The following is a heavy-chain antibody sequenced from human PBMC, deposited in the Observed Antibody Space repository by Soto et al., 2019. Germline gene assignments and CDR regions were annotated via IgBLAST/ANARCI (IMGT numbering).Heavy chain of an antibody. V-gene: IGHV4-34*01. CDR2: INHSGST. CDR1: GGSFSGYY. D-gene: IGHD6-13*01. CDR3: ARGKQQLVPPVGWFDP. Sequence: QVQLQQWGAGLLKPSETLSLTCAVYGGSFSGYYWSWIRQPPGKGLEWIGEINHSGSTNYNPSLKSRVTISVDTSKNQFSLKLSSVPAADTAVYYCARGKQQLVPPVGWFDPWGQGTLVTGSS. J-gene: IGHJ5*02.